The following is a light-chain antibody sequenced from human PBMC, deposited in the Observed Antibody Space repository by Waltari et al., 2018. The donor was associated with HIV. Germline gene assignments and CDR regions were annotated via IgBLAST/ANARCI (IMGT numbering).Light chain of an antibody. CDR2: GAT. Sequence: EIVLTQSPATLSVSPGERAILSCRASQSVSTNLAWYQQKPGQAPRLLIDGATTRATGIPARFSGSGSGTEFTLTISSLQSEDFAVYYCQQYHRVPYTFGQGTKLQIK. V-gene: IGKV3-15*01. J-gene: IGKJ2*01. CDR3: QQYHRVPYT. CDR1: QSVSTN.